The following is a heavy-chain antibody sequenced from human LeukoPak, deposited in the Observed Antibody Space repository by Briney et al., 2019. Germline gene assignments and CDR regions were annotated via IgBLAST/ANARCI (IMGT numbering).Heavy chain of an antibody. J-gene: IGHJ4*02. V-gene: IGHV3-23*01. CDR3: ARGTYYGSGTVDY. D-gene: IGHD3-10*01. CDR1: GFTFSSYA. CDR2: ISGSGGST. Sequence: PGGSLRLSCAASGFTFSSYAMSWVRQAPGKGLEWVSAISGSGGSTYYADSVKGRFTISRDNSKNTLYLQMNSLRSEDTAVYYCARGTYYGSGTVDYWGQGTLVTVSS.